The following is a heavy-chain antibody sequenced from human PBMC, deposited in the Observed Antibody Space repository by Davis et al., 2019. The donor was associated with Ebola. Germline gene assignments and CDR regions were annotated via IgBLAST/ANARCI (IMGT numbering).Heavy chain of an antibody. CDR3: ARDPGDCTNGVCSNGFDY. Sequence: PGGSLRLSCAASGFTFSSYAMHWVRQAPGKGLEWVAVIWYDGSNKYYADSVKGRFTISRDNSKNSLYLQMNSLRAEDTAVYYCARDPGDCTNGVCSNGFDYWGQGTLVTVSS. J-gene: IGHJ4*02. CDR2: IWYDGSNK. D-gene: IGHD2-8*01. CDR1: GFTFSSYA. V-gene: IGHV3-33*08.